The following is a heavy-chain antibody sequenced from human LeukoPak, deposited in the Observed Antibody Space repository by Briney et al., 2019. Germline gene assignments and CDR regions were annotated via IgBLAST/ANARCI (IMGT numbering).Heavy chain of an antibody. Sequence: GGSLRLSCAASGFTFSNYWMNWVRQAPGRGLEWVANIKQDGSEKYYVDSVKGRFTISRDNAKNSLYLQMNSLRAEDTAVYYCARGPPNWGYDYWGPGTLVTVSS. D-gene: IGHD7-27*01. CDR3: ARGPPNWGYDY. CDR1: GFTFSNYW. V-gene: IGHV3-7*01. CDR2: IKQDGSEK. J-gene: IGHJ4*02.